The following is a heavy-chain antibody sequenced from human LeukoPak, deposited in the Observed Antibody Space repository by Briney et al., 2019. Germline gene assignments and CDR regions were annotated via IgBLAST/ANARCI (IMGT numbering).Heavy chain of an antibody. CDR2: IYDSGST. CDR3: ARHYGP. CDR1: GGSINNYY. J-gene: IGHJ5*02. V-gene: IGHV4-59*05. Sequence: SETLSLTCTVSGGSINNYYWSWIRQPPGKGLEWIGSIYDSGSTYYNPSLKSRVTISVDTSKNQFSLKLSSVTAADTAVYYCARHYGPWGQGTLVTVSS. D-gene: IGHD3-16*01.